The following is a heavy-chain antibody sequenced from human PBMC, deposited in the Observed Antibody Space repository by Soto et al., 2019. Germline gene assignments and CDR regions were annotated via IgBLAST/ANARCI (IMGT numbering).Heavy chain of an antibody. J-gene: IGHJ3*01. D-gene: IGHD2-21*01. CDR1: GFTFRSYG. Sequence: GSLRLSCAASGFTFRSYGMIWVRQAPGKGLEWVSAISDSGDSTFYADSVKGRFTISRDNFKNTLYLQMNSLRAEDTAVYYCAKDPKRRDGYKVDAFDVWGQGTMVTVSS. CDR2: ISDSGDST. CDR3: AKDPKRRDGYKVDAFDV. V-gene: IGHV3-23*01.